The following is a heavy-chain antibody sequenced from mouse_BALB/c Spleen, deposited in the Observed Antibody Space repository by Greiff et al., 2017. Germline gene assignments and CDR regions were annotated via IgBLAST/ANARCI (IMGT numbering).Heavy chain of an antibody. Sequence: LVAPSQSLSITCTVSGFSLTSYGVHWVRQPPGKGLEWLGVIWAGGSTNYNSALMSRLSISKDNSKSQVFLKMNSLQTDDTAMYYCARYYDYGYWYFDVWGAGTTVTVSS. CDR3: ARYYDYGYWYFDV. V-gene: IGHV2-9*02. J-gene: IGHJ1*01. CDR1: GFSLTSYG. D-gene: IGHD2-4*01. CDR2: IWAGGST.